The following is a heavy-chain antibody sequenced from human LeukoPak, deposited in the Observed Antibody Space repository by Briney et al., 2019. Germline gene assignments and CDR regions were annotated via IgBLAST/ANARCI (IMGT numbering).Heavy chain of an antibody. J-gene: IGHJ4*02. CDR2: INHSGST. D-gene: IGHD3-16*02. CDR3: ARTPSGVWGSYRKGVLRDY. Sequence: PSETLSLTCAVYGGSFSGYYWSWIRQPPGKGLEWIGEINHSGSTNYNPSLKSRVTISVDTSKNQFSLKLSSVSAADTAVYYCARTPSGVWGSYRKGVLRDYWGQGTLVTVSS. CDR1: GGSFSGYY. V-gene: IGHV4-34*01.